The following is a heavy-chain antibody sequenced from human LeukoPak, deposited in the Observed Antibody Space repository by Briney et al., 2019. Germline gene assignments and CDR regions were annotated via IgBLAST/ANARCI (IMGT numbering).Heavy chain of an antibody. Sequence: SVKVSCKASGGTFSSYAISWVRQAPGQGLEWMGRIIPIFGTANYAQKFQGRVTITADESTSTAYMELSSLRSEDTAVYYCARDRGDGYNPAGAFDIWGQGTMVTVSS. V-gene: IGHV1-69*13. CDR1: GGTFSSYA. D-gene: IGHD5-24*01. CDR3: ARDRGDGYNPAGAFDI. J-gene: IGHJ3*02. CDR2: IIPIFGTA.